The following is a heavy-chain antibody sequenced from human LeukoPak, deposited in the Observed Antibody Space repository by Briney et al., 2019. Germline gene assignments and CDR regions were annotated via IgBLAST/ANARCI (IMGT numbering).Heavy chain of an antibody. V-gene: IGHV5-51*01. CDR1: GYSFTNDW. J-gene: IGHJ4*02. Sequence: GESLKISCKGSGYSFTNDWIGWVRQMPGKGLEWMGIIYPGDADSDIRYRPSFQGQVTISADKSISTAYLQWSSLKASDTAMYYCARGWGAFFFFDFWGQGTLVTVSS. CDR2: IYPGDADSDI. CDR3: ARGWGAFFFFDF. D-gene: IGHD3-16*01.